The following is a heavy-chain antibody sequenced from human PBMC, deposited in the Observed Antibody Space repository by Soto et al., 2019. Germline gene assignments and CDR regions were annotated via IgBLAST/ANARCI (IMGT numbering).Heavy chain of an antibody. CDR1: GGTFSSHA. J-gene: IGHJ6*03. D-gene: IGHD6-19*01. CDR3: ARGALDGRNYPYMDI. CDR2: IIPIFGTA. Sequence: GASVKVPSKAPGGTFSSHALGSLRHSPGQGLEWMGGIIPIFGTANYAQKFQGRVTITADESTSTGYMELSSLRSEDTAVYYCARGALDGRNYPYMDIRGKGTTVT. V-gene: IGHV1-69*13.